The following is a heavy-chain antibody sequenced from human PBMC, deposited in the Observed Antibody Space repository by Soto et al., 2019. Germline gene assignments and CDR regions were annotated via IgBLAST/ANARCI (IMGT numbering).Heavy chain of an antibody. J-gene: IGHJ5*02. Sequence: SGALSVTFADPGGSSSNKNWRSLVRPAPGKGLGWIGEINRSGSTNYNPPLKSLVTLSVDTSKNHFPLNLGDVTAADTAVYYGVKGTTSGLNAWGQGTLVTVSS. CDR3: VKGTTSGLNA. CDR2: INRSGST. CDR1: GGSSSNKNW. V-gene: IGHV4-4*02. D-gene: IGHD5-12*01.